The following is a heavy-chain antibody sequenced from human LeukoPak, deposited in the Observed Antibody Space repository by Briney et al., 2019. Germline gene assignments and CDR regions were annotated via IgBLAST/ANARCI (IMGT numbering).Heavy chain of an antibody. CDR3: ARGKFAYYGSGSRFDY. CDR1: GGSFSGYY. D-gene: IGHD3-10*01. Sequence: PSETLSLTCAVYGGSFSGYYWSWIRQPPGKGLEWIGEINHSGSTNYNPSLKNRVTISVDTSKNQFSLKLSSVTAADTAVYYCARGKFAYYGSGSRFDYWGQGTLVTVSS. V-gene: IGHV4-34*01. CDR2: INHSGST. J-gene: IGHJ4*02.